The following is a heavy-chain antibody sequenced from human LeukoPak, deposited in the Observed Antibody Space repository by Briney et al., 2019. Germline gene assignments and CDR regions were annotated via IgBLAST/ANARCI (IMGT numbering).Heavy chain of an antibody. V-gene: IGHV1-18*01. CDR1: GYTFTSYG. D-gene: IGHD3-9*01. CDR3: ARALAQGGSFDLYYFDS. CDR2: ISAYNGNT. Sequence: ASVTVSCKASGYTFTSYGISWVRQAPGQGLEWMGWISAYNGNTNYAQKLQGRVTMTTDTSTSTSYLELRSLRSDDTAVYYCARALAQGGSFDLYYFDSWGQGSLVTVSS. J-gene: IGHJ4*02.